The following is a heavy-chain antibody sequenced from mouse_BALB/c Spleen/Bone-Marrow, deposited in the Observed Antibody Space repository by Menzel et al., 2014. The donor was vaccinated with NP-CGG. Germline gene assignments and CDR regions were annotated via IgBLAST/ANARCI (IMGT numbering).Heavy chain of an antibody. CDR3: ASYVYGYYFDY. V-gene: IGHV14-3*02. D-gene: IGHD2-2*01. CDR1: GFNIKDTY. J-gene: IGHJ2*01. CDR2: IDPANGNT. Sequence: EVKLQESGAELVKPGASVKLSCTASGFNIKDTYMHWVKQRPEQGLEWIGRIDPANGNTKYDPKFQGKATITADTSSNTAHLQLSSLTSEDTAVYYCASYVYGYYFDYWGQGTTLTVSS.